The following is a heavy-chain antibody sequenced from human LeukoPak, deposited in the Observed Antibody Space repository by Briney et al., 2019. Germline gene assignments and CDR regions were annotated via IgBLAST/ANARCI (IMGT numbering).Heavy chain of an antibody. Sequence: PGGSLRLSCGASGFTVSSNYMSWVRQAPGKGLEWVSFIYSGGSTYYADSVKGRFTISRDNSKNTLYLQMNSLRAEDTAVYYCASGPKVLLWFGELLSTEYYFDYWGQGTLVTVSS. D-gene: IGHD3-10*01. CDR1: GFTVSSNY. CDR2: IYSGGST. J-gene: IGHJ4*02. CDR3: ASGPKVLLWFGELLSTEYYFDY. V-gene: IGHV3-66*01.